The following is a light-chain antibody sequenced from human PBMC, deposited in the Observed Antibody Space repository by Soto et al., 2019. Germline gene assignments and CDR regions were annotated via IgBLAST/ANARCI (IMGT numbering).Light chain of an antibody. CDR2: EVS. V-gene: IGLV2-14*01. CDR1: SSDVGGYNY. CDR3: SSYTSSSTLEV. Sequence: QSALTQPASVSGSPGQSITISCTGTSSDVGGYNYVSWYQQHPGKAPKLMIYEVSNRPSGVSNRFSGSKSANTASLTISGLQAEDEAYYYCSSYTSSSTLEVFGTGTKLTVL. J-gene: IGLJ1*01.